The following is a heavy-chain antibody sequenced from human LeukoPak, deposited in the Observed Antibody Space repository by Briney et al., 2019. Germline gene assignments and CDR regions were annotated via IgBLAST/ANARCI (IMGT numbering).Heavy chain of an antibody. CDR2: IYYSGST. D-gene: IGHD5-12*01. Sequence: PSETLSLTCTVSGGSVSSGSYYWSWIRQPPGKGLEWIGYIYYSGSTNYNPSLKSRLTISVDTSKNQFSLKLSSVTAADTAVYYCARSMSGYDFTPFDYWGQGTLVTVSS. V-gene: IGHV4-61*01. J-gene: IGHJ4*02. CDR1: GGSVSSGSYY. CDR3: ARSMSGYDFTPFDY.